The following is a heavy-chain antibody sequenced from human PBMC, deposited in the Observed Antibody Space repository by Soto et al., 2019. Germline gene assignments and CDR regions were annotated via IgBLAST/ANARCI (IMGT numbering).Heavy chain of an antibody. D-gene: IGHD3-9*01. J-gene: IGHJ4*02. CDR2: ISYDGSNK. Sequence: QVQLVESGGGVVQPGRSLRLSRAASGFTFSSYGMHWVRQAPGKGLEWVAVISYDGSNKYYADSVKGRFTISRDNSKNTLYLQMNSLRAEDTAVYYCAKDRTILLYFEGAFDYWGQGTLVTVSS. V-gene: IGHV3-30*18. CDR1: GFTFSSYG. CDR3: AKDRTILLYFEGAFDY.